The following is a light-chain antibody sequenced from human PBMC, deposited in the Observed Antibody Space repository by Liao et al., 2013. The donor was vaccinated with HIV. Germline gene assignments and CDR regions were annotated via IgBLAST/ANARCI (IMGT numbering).Light chain of an antibody. V-gene: IGLV3-9*01. CDR2: QDS. J-gene: IGLJ1*01. Sequence: SYELTQPPSVSVAPGKTARIPCGGNNIGSKSVHWYQQKPGQAPVLLIYQDSKRPSGIPERFSGSNSGNTATLTISGTQAMDEADYYCQAWDSSTAGVFGTGTKVTVL. CDR1: NIGSKS. CDR3: QAWDSSTAGV.